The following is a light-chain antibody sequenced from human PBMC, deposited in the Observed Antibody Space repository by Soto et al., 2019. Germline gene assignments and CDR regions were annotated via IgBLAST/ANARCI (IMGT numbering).Light chain of an antibody. CDR1: QSVSSS. J-gene: IGKJ4*01. CDR3: QQYNNWPS. V-gene: IGKV3-15*01. Sequence: EIMITQSPATLSVSPGERATLSCRASQSVSSSLAWYQQKPGQAPRLLIYGASTRATGIPARLSGSGSGTEFTLTIRSLQSEDFAVYYCQQYNNWPSFGGGTKVDIK. CDR2: GAS.